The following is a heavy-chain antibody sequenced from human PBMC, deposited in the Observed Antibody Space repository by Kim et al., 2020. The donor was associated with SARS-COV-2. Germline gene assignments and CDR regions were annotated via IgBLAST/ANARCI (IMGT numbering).Heavy chain of an antibody. CDR3: AREERAAAGTSGWFDP. D-gene: IGHD6-13*01. J-gene: IGHJ5*02. CDR1: GGTFSSYA. V-gene: IGHV1-69*13. Sequence: SGKVSCKASGGTFSSYAISWVRQAPGQGLEWMGGIIPIFGTANYAQKFQGRVTITADESTSTAYMELSSLRSEDTAVYYCAREERAAAGTSGWFDPWGQGTLVTVSS. CDR2: IIPIFGTA.